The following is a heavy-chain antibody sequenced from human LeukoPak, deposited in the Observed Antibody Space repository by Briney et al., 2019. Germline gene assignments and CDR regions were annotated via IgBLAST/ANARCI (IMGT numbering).Heavy chain of an antibody. Sequence: ASVKVSCKASGYTFTGYYMHWLRQAPAQGLEWVGRINPNSGGTNYAQKFQGRVTMTRDTSISTAYMELSRLRSDDTAVYYCARSRIQLYYYDSSRYSSWFDPWGQGTLVTVSS. V-gene: IGHV1-2*06. CDR1: GYTFTGYY. D-gene: IGHD3-22*01. CDR2: INPNSGGT. CDR3: ARSRIQLYYYDSSRYSSWFDP. J-gene: IGHJ5*02.